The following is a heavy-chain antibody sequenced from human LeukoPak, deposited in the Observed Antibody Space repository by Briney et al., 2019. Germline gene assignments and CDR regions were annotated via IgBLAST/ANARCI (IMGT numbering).Heavy chain of an antibody. Sequence: SETLSLTCAVYGGSFSGYYWSWIRQPPGKGLEWIGYIYDSGSTKYNPSLKSRVTISVDTSKNQFSLKLSSVTAADTAVYYCARGGGYTFAYSDYWGQGTLVTVSS. CDR3: ARGGGYTFAYSDY. D-gene: IGHD5-18*01. V-gene: IGHV4-59*01. CDR1: GGSFSGYY. CDR2: IYDSGST. J-gene: IGHJ4*02.